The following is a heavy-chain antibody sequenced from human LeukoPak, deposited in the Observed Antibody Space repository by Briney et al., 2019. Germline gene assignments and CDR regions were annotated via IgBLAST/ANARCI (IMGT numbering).Heavy chain of an antibody. V-gene: IGHV3-23*01. J-gene: IGHJ4*02. CDR3: AKGSSDGCYSPVDY. Sequence: GGSLRLSCAASGFTFSSYAMSWVRQAPGKGLEWVSVICGNGGTTYYADSVKGRFTISRDNSKNTLSLQMNSLRAEDTAVYDCAKGSSDGCYSPVDYWGQGTRVTVSS. D-gene: IGHD2-15*01. CDR1: GFTFSSYA. CDR2: ICGNGGTT.